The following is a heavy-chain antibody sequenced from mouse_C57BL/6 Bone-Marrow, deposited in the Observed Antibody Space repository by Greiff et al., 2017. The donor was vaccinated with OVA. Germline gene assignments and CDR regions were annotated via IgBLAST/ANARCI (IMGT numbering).Heavy chain of an antibody. Sequence: EVQLQQSGAELVRPGASVKLSCTASGFNINDYYMHWVKQRPEPGLEWIGRIDPEDGDTEYAPKFQGKATMTADTSSNTAYLQLSSLTSEDTAVYYCTTGAITTGVDYWGQGTTLTVSS. D-gene: IGHD1-1*01. V-gene: IGHV14-1*01. CDR3: TTGAITTGVDY. CDR2: IDPEDGDT. J-gene: IGHJ2*01. CDR1: GFNINDYY.